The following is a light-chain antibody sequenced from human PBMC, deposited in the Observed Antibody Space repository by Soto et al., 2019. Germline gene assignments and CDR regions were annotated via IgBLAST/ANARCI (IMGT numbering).Light chain of an antibody. CDR1: SSNIGSNY. V-gene: IGLV1-47*02. J-gene: IGLJ2*01. CDR2: SNN. Sequence: QPVLTQPPSASGTPGQRVTISCSGSSSNIGSNYVYWYQQLPGTAPKLLIYSNNQRPSGVPDRFSGSKSGTSASLAISGLRSEDEAVYYCAAWDVSLSGVVFGAGTKLTVL. CDR3: AAWDVSLSGVV.